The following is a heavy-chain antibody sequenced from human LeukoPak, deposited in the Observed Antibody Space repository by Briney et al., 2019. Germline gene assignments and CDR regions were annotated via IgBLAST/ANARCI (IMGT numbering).Heavy chain of an antibody. Sequence: ASVKVSCKASGYTFTGYYMHWVRQAPGQGLEWMGWINPNSGGTNYAQKFQGRVTMTRDTSTSTAYMELSRLRSDDTAVYYCASHYCSSTSCLQEPFDYWGQGTLVTVSS. J-gene: IGHJ4*02. CDR1: GYTFTGYY. CDR3: ASHYCSSTSCLQEPFDY. CDR2: INPNSGGT. D-gene: IGHD2-2*01. V-gene: IGHV1-2*02.